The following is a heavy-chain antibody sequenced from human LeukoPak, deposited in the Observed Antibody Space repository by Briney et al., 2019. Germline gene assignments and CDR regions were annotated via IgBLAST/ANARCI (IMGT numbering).Heavy chain of an antibody. Sequence: PGGSLRLSCAASGFTFSSYSMNWVRQAPGKGLEWVSSISSSSSYTYYADSVKGRFTISRDNAKNSLYLQMNSLRAEDTAVYYCARDGGYSDYDYIDYWGQGTLVTVSS. J-gene: IGHJ4*02. V-gene: IGHV3-21*01. CDR1: GFTFSSYS. CDR2: ISSSSSYT. D-gene: IGHD5-12*01. CDR3: ARDGGYSDYDYIDY.